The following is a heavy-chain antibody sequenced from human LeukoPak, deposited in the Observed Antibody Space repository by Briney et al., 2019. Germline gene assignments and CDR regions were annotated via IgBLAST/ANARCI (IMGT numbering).Heavy chain of an antibody. CDR3: ARGEGSGDERDYYYYYMDV. CDR1: GGTFSSYA. D-gene: IGHD5-12*01. Sequence: SVKVSCKASGGTFSSYAISWVRQAPGQGLEWMGGIIPIFGTANYAQKLQGRVTITTDESTSTAYTELSSLRSEDTAVYYCARGEGSGDERDYYYYYMDVWGKGTTVTVSS. J-gene: IGHJ6*03. CDR2: IIPIFGTA. V-gene: IGHV1-69*05.